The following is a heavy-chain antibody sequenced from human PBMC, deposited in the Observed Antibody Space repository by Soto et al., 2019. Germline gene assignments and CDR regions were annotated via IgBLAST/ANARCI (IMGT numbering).Heavy chain of an antibody. J-gene: IGHJ4*02. CDR2: FRESGGTT. D-gene: IGHD3-16*01. Sequence: VHLSESGGGLVQPGGSLRLSCAASGFTFSSSAMSWVRQAPGKGLEWVATFRESGGTTHYADSVKGRFTISRDASKNMLNLQMNSLIAEDTAIYYCAKDSHWGIISPTHDYWGQGTRVTVSS. CDR3: AKDSHWGIISPTHDY. V-gene: IGHV3-23*01. CDR1: GFTFSSSA.